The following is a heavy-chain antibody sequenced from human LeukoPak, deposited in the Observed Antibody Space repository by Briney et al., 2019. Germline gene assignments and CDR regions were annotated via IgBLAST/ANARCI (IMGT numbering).Heavy chain of an antibody. V-gene: IGHV3-30*18. J-gene: IGHJ4*02. D-gene: IGHD2-2*01. Sequence: PGGSLRLSCAASGFTFSSYGMHWVRQAPGKGLEWVAVISYDGSNKYYADSVKGRFTISRDNSKNMLYLHMNSLRAEDTAVYFCAKGPHQYYFDYWGQGTLVTVSS. CDR3: AKGPHQYYFDY. CDR2: ISYDGSNK. CDR1: GFTFSSYG.